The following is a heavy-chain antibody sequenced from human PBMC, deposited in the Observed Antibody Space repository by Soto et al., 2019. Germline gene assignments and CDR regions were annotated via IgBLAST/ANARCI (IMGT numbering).Heavy chain of an antibody. D-gene: IGHD6-13*01. Sequence: SETLSLTCAVYGGSFSGYYWSWIRQPPGKGLEWIGYIYYSGSTNYNPSLKSRVTISVDTSKNQFSLKLSSVTAADTAVYYCAREGSWYYFDYWGQGTTVTVSS. CDR1: GGSFSGYY. J-gene: IGHJ4*03. V-gene: IGHV4-59*01. CDR2: IYYSGST. CDR3: AREGSWYYFDY.